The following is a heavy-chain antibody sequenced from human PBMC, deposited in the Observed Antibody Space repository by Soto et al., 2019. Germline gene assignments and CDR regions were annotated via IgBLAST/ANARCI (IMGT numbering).Heavy chain of an antibody. CDR2: ISAYNGNT. J-gene: IGHJ4*02. CDR3: AILETYSSSWYADY. CDR1: GYTFTSYG. Sequence: GASVKVSCKASGYTFTSYGISWVRQAPGQGLEWMGWISAYNGNTNYAQKLQGRVTMTTDTSTSTAYMELRSLRSDDTAVHYCAILETYSSSWYADYWGQGTLVTVSS. D-gene: IGHD6-13*01. V-gene: IGHV1-18*04.